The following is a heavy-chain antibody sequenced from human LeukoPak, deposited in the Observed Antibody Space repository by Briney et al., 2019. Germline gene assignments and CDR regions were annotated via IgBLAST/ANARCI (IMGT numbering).Heavy chain of an antibody. Sequence: ASVKVSCKASGYTFTSYAMNWVRQAPGQGLEWMGWINTNTGNPTYAQGFTGRFVFSLDTSVSTAYLQISSLKAEDTAVYYCARGHTKELWFGESFDYWGQGTLVTVSS. V-gene: IGHV7-4-1*02. CDR3: ARGHTKELWFGESFDY. J-gene: IGHJ4*02. CDR2: INTNTGNP. CDR1: GYTFTSYA. D-gene: IGHD3-10*01.